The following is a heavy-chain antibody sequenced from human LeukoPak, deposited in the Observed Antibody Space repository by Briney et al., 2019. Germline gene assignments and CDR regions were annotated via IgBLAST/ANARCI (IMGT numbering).Heavy chain of an antibody. CDR3: ARYPDGYNFPSPFDY. CDR2: ISSSGSTI. Sequence: GGSLRLSCAASGFTFSDYYMSWIRQAPGKGLEWVSYISSSGSTIYYADSVKGRFTISRDNAKNSLYLQMNSLRAEDTAVYYCARYPDGYNFPSPFDYWGQGTLVTVSS. CDR1: GFTFSDYY. J-gene: IGHJ4*02. D-gene: IGHD5-24*01. V-gene: IGHV3-11*01.